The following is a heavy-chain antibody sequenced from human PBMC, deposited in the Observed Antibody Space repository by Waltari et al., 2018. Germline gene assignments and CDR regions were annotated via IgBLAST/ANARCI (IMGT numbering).Heavy chain of an antibody. CDR1: GFTSSMYW. J-gene: IGHJ2*01. V-gene: IGHV3-74*01. CDR2: SNSDGSST. D-gene: IGHD4-17*01. CDR3: ARGARRTTVTTGWWYFDL. Sequence: EVQLVESGGGLVQPGGSLSLSCAASGFTSSMYWMNWVRQAPGKGLVWVSRSNSDGSSTSYADSVKGRFTISKDNAKNTVYLQMNSLRAEDTAIYYCARGARRTTVTTGWWYFDLWGRGTLVTVSS.